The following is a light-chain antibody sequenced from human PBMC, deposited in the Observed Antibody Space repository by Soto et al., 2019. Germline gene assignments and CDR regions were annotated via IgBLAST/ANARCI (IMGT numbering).Light chain of an antibody. Sequence: DIQMTQSPSSLSASVGDRVTITCQASQDISNYLNWYQQKPGKAPKLLIYDASNLETGVPSRFSGSGSGTDFTFTISYLQSEDFGTYYCQQFYNYPRTFGQGTKVEIK. J-gene: IGKJ1*01. CDR2: DAS. CDR3: QQFYNYPRT. V-gene: IGKV1-33*01. CDR1: QDISNY.